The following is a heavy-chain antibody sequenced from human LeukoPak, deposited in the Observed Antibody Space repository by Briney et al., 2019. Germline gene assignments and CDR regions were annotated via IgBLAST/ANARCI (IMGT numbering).Heavy chain of an antibody. CDR3: ARDFLVGATAFDI. V-gene: IGHV3-64*01. CDR1: GFTFSSYA. Sequence: GGSLRLSCAASGFTFSSYAFHWVRQAPGKGLEYVSAISSNGGRTYYATSVKGRFTISRDNSKNTLYLQMGRLRAEDMAVYYCARDFLVGATAFDIWGQGTMVTVSS. CDR2: ISSNGGRT. D-gene: IGHD1-26*01. J-gene: IGHJ3*02.